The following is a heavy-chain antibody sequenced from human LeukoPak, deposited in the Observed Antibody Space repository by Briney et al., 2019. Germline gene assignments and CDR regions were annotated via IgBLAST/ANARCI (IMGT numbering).Heavy chain of an antibody. Sequence: GGSLRLSCAASGFTFSSSAMSWVSQAPGKGLEWVSSISGSGGSTYYADSVKGRFTISRDNPKNTLYLQMNSLKTEDTAVYYCTTSAYYYDSSGYYPFDYWGQGTLVTVSS. CDR2: ISGSGGST. J-gene: IGHJ4*02. CDR3: TTSAYYYDSSGYYPFDY. CDR1: GFTFSSSA. D-gene: IGHD3-22*01. V-gene: IGHV3-23*01.